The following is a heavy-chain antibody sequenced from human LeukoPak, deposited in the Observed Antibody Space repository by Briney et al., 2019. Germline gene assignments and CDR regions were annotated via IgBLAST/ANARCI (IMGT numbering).Heavy chain of an antibody. CDR1: GGTFSSYA. V-gene: IGHV1-69*01. D-gene: IGHD3-9*01. J-gene: IGHJ4*02. CDR3: ALCPYYDILTSYYFDY. Sequence: SVKVCCKASGGTFSSYAISWVRQAPGQGLEWMGGITPIFGTANYAQKFQGRVTITADESTSTAYMELSSLRSEDTAVYYCALCPYYDILTSYYFDYWGQGTLVSVSS. CDR2: ITPIFGTA.